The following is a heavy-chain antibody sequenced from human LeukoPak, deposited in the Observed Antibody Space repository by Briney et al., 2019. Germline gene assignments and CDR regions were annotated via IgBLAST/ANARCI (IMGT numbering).Heavy chain of an antibody. CDR3: ARGRKTGDIVVVVAAIRAGWFDP. CDR1: GGSFSGYY. J-gene: IGHJ5*02. CDR2: INHSGST. D-gene: IGHD2-15*01. Sequence: SETLSLTCAVYGGSFSGYYWSWIRQPPGKGLEWTGEINHSGSTNYTPSLKSRVTISVDTSKNQFSLKLSSVTAADTAVYYCARGRKTGDIVVVVAAIRAGWFDPWGQGTLVTVSS. V-gene: IGHV4-34*01.